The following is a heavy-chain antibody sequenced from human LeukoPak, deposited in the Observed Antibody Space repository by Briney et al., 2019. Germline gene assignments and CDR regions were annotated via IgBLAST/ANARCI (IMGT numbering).Heavy chain of an antibody. D-gene: IGHD3-3*01. CDR1: GGSISTSYSS. CDR2: LRSNGTT. V-gene: IGHV4-39*01. Sequence: SETLSLTCTVSGGSISTSYSSWGWIRQPPGKGLEWIGSLRSNGTTYYNPSLKSRVTMSVDTSKNQFSLNLSSVTAADTAVYYCARQGDFWSGYYIGYWGQGTLVTVSS. CDR3: ARQGDFWSGYYIGY. J-gene: IGHJ4*02.